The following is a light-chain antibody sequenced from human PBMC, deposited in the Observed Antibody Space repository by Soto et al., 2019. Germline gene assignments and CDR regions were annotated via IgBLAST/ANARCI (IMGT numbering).Light chain of an antibody. Sequence: QSALTQPPSVSGAPGQRVTISCTGSSSNIGAAYDVHWYQQIPGTAPKLLIYDNTNRPSGVPDRFSGSKSGTSASLAITGLQAEDEADYYCQSYDRSLSGWVFGGGTKLTVL. J-gene: IGLJ3*02. CDR1: SSNIGAAYD. CDR3: QSYDRSLSGWV. V-gene: IGLV1-40*01. CDR2: DNT.